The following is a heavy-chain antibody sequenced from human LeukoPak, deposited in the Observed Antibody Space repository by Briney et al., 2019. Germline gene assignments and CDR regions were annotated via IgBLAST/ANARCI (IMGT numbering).Heavy chain of an antibody. Sequence: APVKVSCKVSGYTLTELSMHWVRQAPGKGLEWMGGFDPEDGETIYAQKFQGRVTMTEDASTDTAYMELSSLRSEDTAVYYCATVHGDDRWFDPWGQGTLVTVSS. CDR1: GYTLTELS. D-gene: IGHD4-17*01. J-gene: IGHJ5*02. CDR3: ATVHGDDRWFDP. V-gene: IGHV1-24*01. CDR2: FDPEDGET.